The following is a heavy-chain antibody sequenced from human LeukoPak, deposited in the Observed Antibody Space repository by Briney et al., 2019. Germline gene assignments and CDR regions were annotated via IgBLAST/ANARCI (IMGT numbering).Heavy chain of an antibody. J-gene: IGHJ6*03. CDR1: GMPFSSYT. D-gene: IGHD2-2*01. V-gene: IGHV3-23*01. CDR2: ISANGAST. Sequence: GGSLRLSCEGPGMPFSSYTINWVRQAPGKGLEWVSGISANGASTYYGDSAKGRFTTSRDNSKNTVFLQLNSLRVEDTAVYYCARMPSTEIYYFYYMDVWGKGTTVIVSS. CDR3: ARMPSTEIYYFYYMDV.